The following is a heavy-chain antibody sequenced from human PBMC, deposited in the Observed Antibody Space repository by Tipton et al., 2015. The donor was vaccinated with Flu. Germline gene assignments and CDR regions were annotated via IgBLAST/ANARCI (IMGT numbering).Heavy chain of an antibody. Sequence: TLSLTCTVSGGSISSSSFYWGWIRQPPGKGLEWIGSIYYSGSTYYDPSLKSRVTISVDTSKNQFSLKLSSVTAADTAVYYCARDPVTTAMVTGWGQGTLVTVSS. CDR1: GGSISSSSFY. CDR3: ARDPVTTAMVTG. V-gene: IGHV4-39*07. J-gene: IGHJ4*02. CDR2: IYYSGST. D-gene: IGHD5-18*01.